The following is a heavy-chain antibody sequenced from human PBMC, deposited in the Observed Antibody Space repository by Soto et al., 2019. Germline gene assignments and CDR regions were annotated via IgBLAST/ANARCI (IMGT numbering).Heavy chain of an antibody. D-gene: IGHD1-1*01. J-gene: IGHJ4*02. V-gene: IGHV3-23*01. CDR3: ANPIPKTGTTFGF. Sequence: QLLESGGGFGQPGGSLRLSCVASGFTFSNFAMAWVRQAPGEALEWVSAISGSGDDTFYADSMKGRFTISRDNSKDTLYLQINSLRAEDTAVYYCANPIPKTGTTFGFWGQGTLVTVSS. CDR2: ISGSGDDT. CDR1: GFTFSNFA.